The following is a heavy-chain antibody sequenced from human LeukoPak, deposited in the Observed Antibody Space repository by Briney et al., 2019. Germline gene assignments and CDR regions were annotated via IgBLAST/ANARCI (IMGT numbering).Heavy chain of an antibody. CDR3: AREVFMDGDAFDI. J-gene: IGHJ3*02. Sequence: SETLSLTCTVSSGSISSYYWSWIRQPAGKGLEWIGRIYISGGTNYNPSLKSRVSMSVDTSKNQFSLKLSSVTAADTAVYYCAREVFMDGDAFDIWGQGTMVTVSS. V-gene: IGHV4-4*07. CDR2: IYISGGT. CDR1: SGSISSYY. D-gene: IGHD3/OR15-3a*01.